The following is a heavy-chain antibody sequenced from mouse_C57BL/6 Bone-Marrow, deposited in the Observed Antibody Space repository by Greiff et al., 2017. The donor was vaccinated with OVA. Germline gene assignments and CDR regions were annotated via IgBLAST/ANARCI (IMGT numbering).Heavy chain of an antibody. CDR3: ARSEITTVADWYFDV. CDR2: VYPYNGGT. Sequence: EVKLQQSGPVLVKPGPSVKISCKASGFTFTDYYMHWVKQSHGKSLEWIGLVYPYNGGTSYNQKFKGKATLTVDTSSSTAYMELNSLTSEDSAVYYCARSEITTVADWYFDVWGTGTTVTVSS. CDR1: GFTFTDYY. V-gene: IGHV1-36*01. D-gene: IGHD1-1*01. J-gene: IGHJ1*03.